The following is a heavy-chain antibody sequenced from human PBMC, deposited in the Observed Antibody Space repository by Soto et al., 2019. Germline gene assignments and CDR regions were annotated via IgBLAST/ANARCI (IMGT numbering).Heavy chain of an antibody. J-gene: IGHJ4*02. Sequence: EVQLVESGGGLVQPGGSLRLSCAASGFTVSNNYMRWVRQAPGKGLEWVSLIYSGGATYYADSVKGRFTISRDNSKNTLYLQMNSLRAEDTAVYYCAREGTYNRVGGQGILVTVSS. CDR3: AREGTYNRV. D-gene: IGHD1-1*01. CDR1: GFTVSNNY. CDR2: IYSGGAT. V-gene: IGHV3-66*01.